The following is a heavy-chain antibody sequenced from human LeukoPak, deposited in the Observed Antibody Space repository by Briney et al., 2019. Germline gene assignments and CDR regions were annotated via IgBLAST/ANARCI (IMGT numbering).Heavy chain of an antibody. CDR1: GYTFTSYD. J-gene: IGHJ4*02. V-gene: IGHV1-8*01. CDR2: MNPNSGNT. Sequence: ASVKVSCKASGYTFTSYDINWVRQATGQGLEWMGWMNPNSGNTGYAQKFQGRVTMTRNTSISTAYMELSSLRSEDTAVYYCARGWSYYDFWSGYPRLYYFDYWGQGTLVTVS. D-gene: IGHD3-3*01. CDR3: ARGWSYYDFWSGYPRLYYFDY.